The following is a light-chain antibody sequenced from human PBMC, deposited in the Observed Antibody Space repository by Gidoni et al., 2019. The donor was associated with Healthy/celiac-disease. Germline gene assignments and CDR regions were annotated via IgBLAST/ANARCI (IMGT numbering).Light chain of an antibody. CDR1: QSISSY. J-gene: IGKJ1*01. CDR2: AAS. V-gene: IGKV1-39*01. Sequence: DIQMTQSPSSLSASVGDRVTITCRASQSISSYLTWYHQKPGKAPKLLIYAASSLQSGVPSRFSGSGSGTDFTLTISSLQPEDFATYYCQQSYSTPWTFGQGTKVEIK. CDR3: QQSYSTPWT.